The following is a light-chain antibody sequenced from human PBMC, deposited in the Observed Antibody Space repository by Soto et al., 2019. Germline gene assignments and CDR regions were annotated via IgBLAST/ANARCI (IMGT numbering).Light chain of an antibody. J-gene: IGKJ4*01. CDR1: QGISTY. Sequence: DIQLTQSPSLLSASVGDRVTITCRASQGISTYLAWYQQKPGKAPKLLIYDASTLERGVPSRFSGSGSGTEFTLTISSLQPEDFATYYCQQLNGYLALTFCGGTTVEIK. CDR3: QQLNGYLALT. V-gene: IGKV1-9*01. CDR2: DAS.